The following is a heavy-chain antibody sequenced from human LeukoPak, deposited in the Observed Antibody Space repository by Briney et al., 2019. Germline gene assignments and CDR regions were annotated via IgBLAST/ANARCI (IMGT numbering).Heavy chain of an antibody. CDR3: AKCPVNSGWEYYFDY. V-gene: IGHV3-23*01. D-gene: IGHD6-19*01. CDR2: ISGSGGST. Sequence: GGSLRLSCAASGLTFSSYAMSWVRQAPGKGLEWVSAISGSGGSTYYADSVKGRFTISRDNSKNTLYLQMNSLRAEDTAVYYCAKCPVNSGWEYYFDYWGQGTLVTVSS. CDR1: GLTFSSYA. J-gene: IGHJ4*02.